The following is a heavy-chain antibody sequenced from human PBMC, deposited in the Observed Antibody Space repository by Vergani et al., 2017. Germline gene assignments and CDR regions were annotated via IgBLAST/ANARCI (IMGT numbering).Heavy chain of an antibody. V-gene: IGHV3-23*04. CDR2: ISGSGGST. J-gene: IGHJ6*02. CDR3: SKANPRNSGYDYLYYYHAMDV. CDR1: GFTFNHYA. Sequence: EVQLVESGGDLVQPGGSLRLSCAASGFTFNHYAMNWVRQAPGKGLEWFSGISGSGGSTYYAGSVKGRFIISRDSSKNTLYIQMNSLGAGDTAVYYCSKANPRNSGYDYLYYYHAMDVWGQGTTVTVSS. D-gene: IGHD5-12*01.